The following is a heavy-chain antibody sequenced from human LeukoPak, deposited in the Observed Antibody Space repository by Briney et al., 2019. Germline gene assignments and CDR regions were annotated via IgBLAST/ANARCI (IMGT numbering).Heavy chain of an antibody. CDR1: GFTFSRYA. Sequence: GGSLRLSCAASGFTFSRYAMHWVRQAPGKGLEWVAVISHDGSNEYSTDSVKGRFTVSRDNSKNTLYLQMNSLRPDDTAVYYCARAVDGIGSLDYWGQGTLVTVSS. CDR2: ISHDGSNE. CDR3: ARAVDGIGSLDY. J-gene: IGHJ4*02. V-gene: IGHV3-30-3*01. D-gene: IGHD1-1*01.